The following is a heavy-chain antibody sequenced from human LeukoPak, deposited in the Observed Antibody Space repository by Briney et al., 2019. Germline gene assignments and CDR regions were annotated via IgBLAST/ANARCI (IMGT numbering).Heavy chain of an antibody. D-gene: IGHD6-19*01. CDR3: ARDGNSGWYTGENYYYYGMDV. J-gene: IGHJ6*02. CDR1: GFTFSSFA. Sequence: GGSLRLSCAASGFTFSSFAMHWVRQAPDKGLEWVAVISYDGTNKDNADSVKGRFTMSRDNSKNTLYLQMNSLRLEDTALYYCARDGNSGWYTGENYYYYGMDVWGQGTTVTVSS. V-gene: IGHV3-30-3*01. CDR2: ISYDGTNK.